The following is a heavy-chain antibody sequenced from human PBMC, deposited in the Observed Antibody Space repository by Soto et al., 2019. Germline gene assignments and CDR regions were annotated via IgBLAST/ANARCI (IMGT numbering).Heavy chain of an antibody. CDR3: AKLRGVGDLLGRYAFDI. Sequence: QVQLVQSGAEVKKPGSSVKVSCKASGGTFSSYAISWVRQAPGQGLEWMGGIIPILGTANYAQKFQGRVTITADESTSTAYMELSSLRSVDTAVYYCAKLRGVGDLLGRYAFDIWVQGTMVTVSS. CDR2: IIPILGTA. CDR1: GGTFSSYA. D-gene: IGHD2-21*01. J-gene: IGHJ3*02. V-gene: IGHV1-69*11.